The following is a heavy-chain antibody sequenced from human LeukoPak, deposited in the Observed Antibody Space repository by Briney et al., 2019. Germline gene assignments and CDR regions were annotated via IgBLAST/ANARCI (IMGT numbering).Heavy chain of an antibody. J-gene: IGHJ3*02. Sequence: ASVKVSCKASGYTFTGYYMHWVRQAPGQGLEWMGRINPNSGGTNYAQKFQGRVTMTRDTSISTAYMELSRLRSDDTAVYYCASPSSYYYDSSDSRAFDIWGQGTMVTVSS. V-gene: IGHV1-2*06. CDR1: GYTFTGYY. CDR2: INPNSGGT. CDR3: ASPSSYYYDSSDSRAFDI. D-gene: IGHD3-22*01.